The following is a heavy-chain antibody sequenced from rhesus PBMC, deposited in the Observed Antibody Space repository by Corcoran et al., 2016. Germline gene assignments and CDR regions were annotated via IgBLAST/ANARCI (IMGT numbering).Heavy chain of an antibody. V-gene: IGHV3S5*01. CDR3: AKGGKGYSNYGYLDY. D-gene: IGHD4-23*01. CDR2: INSGGGST. CDR1: GFTFSSYG. Sequence: EVQLVETGGGLVQPGGSLKLSCAASGFTFSSYGMSWVRQAPGKGLEWVSAINSGGGSTYYADSWKGRCTISRENSKNTLSLQMNSLRAEDTAVYYCAKGGKGYSNYGYLDYWGQGVLVTVSS. J-gene: IGHJ4*01.